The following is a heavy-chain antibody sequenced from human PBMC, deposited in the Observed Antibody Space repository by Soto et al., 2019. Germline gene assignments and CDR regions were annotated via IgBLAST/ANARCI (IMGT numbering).Heavy chain of an antibody. D-gene: IGHD4-4*01. CDR1: GGTFSSYA. CDR3: ARVVMNKVNAYYYYGMDV. Sequence: SVKVSCKASGGTFSSYAISWVRQAPGQGLEWMGRIIPFIGTANYAQKFQGRVTITADESTSTAYMELTSLRSEDTAVYYCARVVMNKVNAYYYYGMDVWGQGTTVTVSS. CDR2: IIPFIGTA. J-gene: IGHJ6*02. V-gene: IGHV1-69*11.